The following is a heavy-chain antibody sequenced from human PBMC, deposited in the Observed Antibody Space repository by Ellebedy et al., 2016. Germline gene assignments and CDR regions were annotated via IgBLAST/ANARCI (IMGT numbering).Heavy chain of an antibody. J-gene: IGHJ4*02. CDR1: GGSISRYY. CDR2: IYYTATT. D-gene: IGHD3-10*01. V-gene: IGHV4-59*01. CDR3: ARIGGVSFGERPIDY. Sequence: SETLSLTCIVPGGSISRYYWSWIRQPPGWGLEWIGNIYYTATTNYNPSLQSRVTISLATSKNQFSLRLTSVTAADTAVCYCARIGGVSFGERPIDYWGQGTLVTVSS.